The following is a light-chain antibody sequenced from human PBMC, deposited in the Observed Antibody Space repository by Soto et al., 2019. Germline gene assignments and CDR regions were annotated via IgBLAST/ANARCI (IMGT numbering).Light chain of an antibody. Sequence: QSALTQPASVSGSPGQSITISCTGSSSDVGGYHYVSWYQQYPGEAPKLVISEVTKRPSGVPDRVSASKSGNTASLTVSGLRAEDEADYYCSSYAGSNNFVFGTGTKVTVL. CDR2: EVT. CDR3: SSYAGSNNFV. J-gene: IGLJ1*01. CDR1: SSDVGGYHY. V-gene: IGLV2-8*01.